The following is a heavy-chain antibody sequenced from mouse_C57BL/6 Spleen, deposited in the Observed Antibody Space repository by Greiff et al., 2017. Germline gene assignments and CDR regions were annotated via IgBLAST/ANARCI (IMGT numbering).Heavy chain of an antibody. Sequence: VQLQQPGAELVKPGASVKLSCKASGYTFTSYWMQWVKQRPGQGLEWIGEIDPSDSYTNYNQKFKGKATLTVDTSSRTAYMQLSSLASEDSAGYDGARGGVTTVVPFDYWGKGTTLTVSS. CDR3: ARGGVTTVVPFDY. CDR2: IDPSDSYT. CDR1: GYTFTSYW. J-gene: IGHJ2*01. D-gene: IGHD1-1*01. V-gene: IGHV1-50*01.